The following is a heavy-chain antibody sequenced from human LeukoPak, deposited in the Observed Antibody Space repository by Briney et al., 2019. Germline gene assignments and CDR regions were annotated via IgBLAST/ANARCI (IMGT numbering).Heavy chain of an antibody. CDR3: ARACSGGSCSHLGYFDY. CDR2: IYYSGST. D-gene: IGHD2-15*01. J-gene: IGHJ4*02. V-gene: IGHV4-34*01. Sequence: PSETLSLTCAVYGGSFSGYYWRWIRQPPGKGLEWIGYIYYSGSTYYNPSLKSRVTISVDTSKNQFSLKLSSVTAADTAVYYCARACSGGSCSHLGYFDYWGQGTLVTVSS. CDR1: GGSFSGYY.